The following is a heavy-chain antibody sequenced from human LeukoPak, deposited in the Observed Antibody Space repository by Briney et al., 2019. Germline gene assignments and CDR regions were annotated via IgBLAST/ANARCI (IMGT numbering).Heavy chain of an antibody. J-gene: IGHJ4*02. D-gene: IGHD4-23*01. V-gene: IGHV4-59*01. CDR3: ARVQAYGGKGYFDY. CDR1: GGSISSYY. CDR2: IYYSGST. Sequence: SETLSLTCAVSGGSISSYYWSWIRQPPGKGLEWIGYIYYSGSTNYNPSLKSRVTISVDTSKNQFSLKLSSVTAADTAVYYCARVQAYGGKGYFDYWGQGTLVTVSS.